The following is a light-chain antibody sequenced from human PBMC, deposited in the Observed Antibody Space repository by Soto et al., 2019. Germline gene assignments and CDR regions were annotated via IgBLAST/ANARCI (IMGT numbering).Light chain of an antibody. CDR1: QSISSW. CDR2: DAS. Sequence: RLTQSPSAVSASVGDRVTITCRASQSISSWLAWYQQKPGKAPKLLIYDASSLESGVPSRFSGSGSGTDFTLTISSLQPEDFATYYCQQFNNYPPTFGGGTKVNIK. V-gene: IGKV1-5*01. J-gene: IGKJ4*01. CDR3: QQFNNYPPT.